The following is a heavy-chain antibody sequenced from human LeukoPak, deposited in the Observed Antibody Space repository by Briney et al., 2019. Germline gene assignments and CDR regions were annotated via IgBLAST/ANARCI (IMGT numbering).Heavy chain of an antibody. J-gene: IGHJ4*02. CDR1: GFTFSTYG. CDR2: VSFEGKYT. D-gene: IGHD4-11*01. V-gene: IGHV3-30*03. Sequence: PGKSLRLSCAVSGFTFSTYGLHWVRQAPGKGLEWVAVVSFEGKYTYYADSVKGRFTISRDNSKNTLYLQMNSLRAEDTAVYYCARGENSKTYPVSGYWGQGTLVTVSS. CDR3: ARGENSKTYPVSGY.